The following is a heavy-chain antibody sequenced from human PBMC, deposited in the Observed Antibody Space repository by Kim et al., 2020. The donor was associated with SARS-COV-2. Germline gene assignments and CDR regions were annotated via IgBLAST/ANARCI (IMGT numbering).Heavy chain of an antibody. V-gene: IGHV5-51*01. CDR3: ARGPVVPSNWFDP. CDR2: IYPGDSDT. D-gene: IGHD2-2*01. CDR1: GYSFTTYW. J-gene: IGHJ5*02. Sequence: GESLQISCKGSGYSFTTYWIAWVRQMPGKGLEWMGIIYPGDSDTRYSPSFQGQVTISADKSISTAYLQWSSLKASDTAIYYCARGPVVPSNWFDPWGQGTLVTVSS.